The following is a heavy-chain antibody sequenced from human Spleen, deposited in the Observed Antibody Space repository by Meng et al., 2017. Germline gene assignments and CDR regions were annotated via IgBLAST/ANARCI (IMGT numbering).Heavy chain of an antibody. CDR1: GATFSEYY. D-gene: IGHD1-7*01. Sequence: SGAEVKKPWASWKVTCKGFGATFSEYYMPWVRQAPGQGLEWMGQIHPNTGGNNYAQEFQGRFTMTRDTSISTAYMELSSLRSDDTAIYYCARDGGNYDFDYWGQGTLVTVSS. J-gene: IGHJ4*02. CDR2: IHPNTGGN. V-gene: IGHV1-2*06. CDR3: ARDGGNYDFDY.